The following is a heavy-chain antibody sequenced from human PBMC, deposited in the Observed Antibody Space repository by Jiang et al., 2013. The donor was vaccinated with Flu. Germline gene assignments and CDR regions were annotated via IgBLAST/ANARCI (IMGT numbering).Heavy chain of an antibody. J-gene: IGHJ4*02. CDR3: ARDADIVVVPAADY. CDR2: ISAYNGNT. V-gene: IGHV1-18*01. CDR1: YG. D-gene: IGHD2-2*01. Sequence: YGISWVRQAPGQGLEWMGWISAYNGNTNYAQKLQGRVTMTTDTSTSTAYMELRSLRSDDTAVYYCARDADIVVVPAADYWGQGTLVTVSS.